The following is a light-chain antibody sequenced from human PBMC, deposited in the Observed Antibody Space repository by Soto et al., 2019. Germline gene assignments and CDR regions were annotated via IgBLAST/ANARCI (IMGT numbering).Light chain of an antibody. CDR1: ESISRDY. V-gene: IGKV3-20*01. Sequence: EIVLTQSPGTLSLSPGQRVTLSCRASESISRDYLAWYQQRLGQAPRLLIYGASSGATGIPDRFSGSGSGTDFTLTISRLEPEDFAIYYCQQHTISMYTFGQGTKLEIK. J-gene: IGKJ2*01. CDR3: QQHTISMYT. CDR2: GAS.